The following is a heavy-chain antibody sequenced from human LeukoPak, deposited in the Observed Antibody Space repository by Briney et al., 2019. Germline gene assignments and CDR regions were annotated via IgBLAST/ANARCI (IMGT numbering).Heavy chain of an antibody. CDR3: AKDQNTVATAPFDY. CDR1: GFTFSSYA. V-gene: IGHV3-23*01. D-gene: IGHD4-17*01. CDR2: INSAGST. J-gene: IGHJ4*02. Sequence: GGSLRLSCAATGFTFSSYAMSWVRQAPGKGLEWVSTINSAGSTYYGDSVRGRFTISRDNSKNVLHLQMNSLRAEDTALYYCAKDQNTVATAPFDYWGLGTLVTVSS.